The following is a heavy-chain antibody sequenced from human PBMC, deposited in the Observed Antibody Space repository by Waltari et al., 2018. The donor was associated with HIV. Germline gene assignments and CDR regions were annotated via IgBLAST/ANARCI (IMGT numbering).Heavy chain of an antibody. CDR1: GFTYSSYS. Sequence: EVQLVEYGGGLVQPGGSLRLYCAASGFTYSSYSLNWVRQAPGKGLEWVSYISSSSSTIYYADFVKGRFTISRDNAKNSLYLQMNSLRAEDTAVYYCARDDYGMDVWGQGTTVTVSS. CDR2: ISSSSSTI. V-gene: IGHV3-48*04. J-gene: IGHJ6*02. CDR3: ARDDYGMDV.